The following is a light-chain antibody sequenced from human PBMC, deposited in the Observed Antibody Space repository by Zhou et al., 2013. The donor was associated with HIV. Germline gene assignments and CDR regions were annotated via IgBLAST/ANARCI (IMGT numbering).Light chain of an antibody. V-gene: IGKV1-5*03. J-gene: IGKJ3*01. CDR3: QQTYTTPPT. CDR1: QSINAW. CDR2: KAS. Sequence: DIQMTQFSSTLSASVGDRVTITCRASQSINAWLAWYQHKPGKAPTLLIYKASTLESGVPSRFSGGGSGTQFTLTIDNLQPDDFATYYCQQTYTTPPTFGPGTKVDIE.